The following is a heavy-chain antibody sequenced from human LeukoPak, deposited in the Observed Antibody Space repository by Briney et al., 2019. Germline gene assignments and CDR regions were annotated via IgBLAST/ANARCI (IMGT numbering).Heavy chain of an antibody. Sequence: SETLSLTCTVSGGSISSSSYYWGWIRQPPGKGLEWIGSIYYSGSTYYNPSLKSRVTISVDTSKNQFSLKLSSVTAADTAVYYCATSSDAPGNHWGQGTLVTVSS. CDR1: GGSISSSSYY. D-gene: IGHD2-2*01. CDR3: ATSSDAPGNH. J-gene: IGHJ5*02. CDR2: IYYSGST. V-gene: IGHV4-39*01.